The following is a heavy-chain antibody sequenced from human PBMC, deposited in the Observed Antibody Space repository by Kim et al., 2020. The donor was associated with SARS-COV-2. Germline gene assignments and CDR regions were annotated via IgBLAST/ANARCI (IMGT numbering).Heavy chain of an antibody. CDR2: ISAYNGNT. CDR1: GYTFTSYG. D-gene: IGHD2-2*01. Sequence: ASVKVSCKASGYTFTSYGISWVRQAPGQGLEWMGWISAYNGNTNYAQKLQGRVTMTTDTSTSTAYMELRSLRSDDTAVYYCATYAGGVPAAIPPVYWGQGTLVTVSS. V-gene: IGHV1-18*01. CDR3: ATYAGGVPAAIPPVY. J-gene: IGHJ4*02.